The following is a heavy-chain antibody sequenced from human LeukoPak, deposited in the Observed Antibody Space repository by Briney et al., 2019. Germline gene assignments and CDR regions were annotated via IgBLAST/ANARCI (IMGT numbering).Heavy chain of an antibody. CDR3: VRDRDNWNDVGDY. V-gene: IGHV3-33*01. J-gene: IGHJ4*02. Sequence: GGCLRLSCAASGFTFSSYGMHWVREALGKGLGCGSVIWYDGSNKKAADSVKGRFTISRDNSKCTLYLQMNRPRAEDTGVYYCVRDRDNWNDVGDYWGQGTLVTVSS. D-gene: IGHD1-1*01. CDR2: IWYDGSNK. CDR1: GFTFSSYG.